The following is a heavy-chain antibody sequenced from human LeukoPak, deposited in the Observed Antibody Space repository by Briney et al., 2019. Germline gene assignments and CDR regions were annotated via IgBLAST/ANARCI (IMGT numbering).Heavy chain of an antibody. CDR2: INSVGSST. Sequence: GGSLRLSCTVSVFTVSSNSWSWVRQAPGKGLEWVSRINSVGSSTSYADSVKGRFTISRDNSKNTVYLQMNSLRAEDTAVCSCARVTVPFWSGYSNYAFDIWGQGTMVTVSS. CDR1: VFTVSSNS. J-gene: IGHJ3*02. V-gene: IGHV3-74*01. CDR3: ARVTVPFWSGYSNYAFDI. D-gene: IGHD3-3*01.